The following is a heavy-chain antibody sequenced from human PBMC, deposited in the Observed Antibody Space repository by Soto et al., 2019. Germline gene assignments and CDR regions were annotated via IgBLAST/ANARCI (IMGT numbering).Heavy chain of an antibody. J-gene: IGHJ4*02. V-gene: IGHV3-23*01. D-gene: IGHD3-22*01. CDR2: ISGGGGRT. Sequence: EVQLLESGGRLVQPGGSLRLSCAASGFSFSIYAMKWVRQAPGKGLEWVSGISGGGGRTYHAVSVKGRFTISRDNSKNTLDLQMNRQRTEDTAVYYCAKDPTTYDSRAQFDSWGKGTLVTVSS. CDR3: AKDPTTYDSRAQFDS. CDR1: GFSFSIYA.